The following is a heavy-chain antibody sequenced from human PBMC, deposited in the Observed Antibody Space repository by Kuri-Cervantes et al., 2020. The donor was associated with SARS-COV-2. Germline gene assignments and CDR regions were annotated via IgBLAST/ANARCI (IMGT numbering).Heavy chain of an antibody. J-gene: IGHJ4*02. V-gene: IGHV3-48*02. CDR1: GFTFSGYS. CDR3: ARDANYGSRLPRKFDY. CDR2: ISSGSSTI. D-gene: IGHD5-12*01. Sequence: GGSLRLSCAASGFTFSGYSMNWVRQAPGKGLEWVSYISSGSSTIYYADSVKGRFTISRDNAKNSLYLQMNSPRDEDTAVYYCARDANYGSRLPRKFDYWGQGTLVTVSS.